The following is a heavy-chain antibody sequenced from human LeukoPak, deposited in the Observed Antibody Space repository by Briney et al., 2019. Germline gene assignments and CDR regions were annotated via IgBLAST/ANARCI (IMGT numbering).Heavy chain of an antibody. CDR2: IRYDGSNK. Sequence: GGSLRLSCAASGFTFSSYGMHWVRQAPGKGLEWVAFIRYDGSNKYYADSVKGRFTISRDNSKNTLYLQMNSLRAEDTAVYYCAKDYYDFWSGYLAYYFDYWGQGTLVTVSS. D-gene: IGHD3-3*01. CDR3: AKDYYDFWSGYLAYYFDY. CDR1: GFTFSSYG. V-gene: IGHV3-30*02. J-gene: IGHJ4*02.